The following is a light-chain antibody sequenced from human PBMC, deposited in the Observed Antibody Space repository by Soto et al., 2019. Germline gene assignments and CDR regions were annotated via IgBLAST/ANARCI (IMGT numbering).Light chain of an antibody. CDR3: ETWDSYVV. V-gene: IGLV4-60*03. J-gene: IGLJ2*01. CDR1: SGHSTYI. CDR2: LEGSGSY. Sequence: QSVLTQSSSASASLGSSVKLTCTLSSGHSTYIIAWHQQQPGKAPRYLMKLEGSGSYNKGSGVPDRFSGSSSGADRYLTISNLQSEDEADYVCETWDSYVVFGGGTKLTVL.